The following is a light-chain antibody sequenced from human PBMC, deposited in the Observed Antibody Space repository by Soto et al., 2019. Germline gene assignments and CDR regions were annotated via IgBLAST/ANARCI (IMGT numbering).Light chain of an antibody. CDR3: QVWESSRDHNV. CDR1: NHGSTS. V-gene: IGLV3-21*02. J-gene: IGLJ1*01. Sequence: VLTQPPPQSLTPGQTAAIIGVGHNHGSTSLHRYQQKRAQAPVLVVYDDRGRPSGIPERFSGSNSRNPATLTIRRVEAVDEADYSCQVWESSRDHNVFGTGSKVIGL. CDR2: DDR.